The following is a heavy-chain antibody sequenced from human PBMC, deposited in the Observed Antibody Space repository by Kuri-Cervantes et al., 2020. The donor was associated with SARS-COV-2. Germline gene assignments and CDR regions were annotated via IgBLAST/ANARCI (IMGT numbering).Heavy chain of an antibody. Sequence: ASVKVSCKASGYTFTSYYMHWVRQAPGQGLEWMGIINPSGGSTSYAQKFQGRVTMTRDTSTSTVYMELSSLRSEDTAVYYCARDPPSNNYDILTGDNYYYGMDVWGQGTTVTVSS. CDR3: ARDPPSNNYDILTGDNYYYGMDV. D-gene: IGHD3-9*01. V-gene: IGHV1-46*01. CDR1: GYTFTSYY. J-gene: IGHJ6*02. CDR2: INPSGGST.